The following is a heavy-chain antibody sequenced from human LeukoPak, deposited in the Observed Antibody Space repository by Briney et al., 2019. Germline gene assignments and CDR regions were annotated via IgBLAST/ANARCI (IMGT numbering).Heavy chain of an antibody. V-gene: IGHV3-30-3*01. CDR2: ISYDGSNK. CDR3: ARDRLLYYYDSGPTGHFQH. J-gene: IGHJ1*01. D-gene: IGHD3-22*01. CDR1: GFTFSSYA. Sequence: GRSLRLSCAASGFTFSSYAMHWVRQAPGKGLEWVAVISYDGSNKYYADSVNGRFTISRDNSKNTLYLQMSSLRADDTAVYYCARDRLLYYYDSGPTGHFQHWGQGTLVIV.